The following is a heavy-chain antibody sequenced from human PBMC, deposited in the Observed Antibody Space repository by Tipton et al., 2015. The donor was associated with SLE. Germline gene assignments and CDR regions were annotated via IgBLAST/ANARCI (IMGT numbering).Heavy chain of an antibody. CDR2: ITGAGSTI. CDR1: GFTFSDFY. CDR3: ARGFYSSSWYRY. D-gene: IGHD6-13*01. V-gene: IGHV3-11*04. J-gene: IGHJ4*02. Sequence: SLRLSCAASGFTFSDFYMTWIRQAPGKGLEWPSYITGAGSTIFYADSVKGRFTISRDNAKNSLYLQMNSLRAEDTAVYYCARGFYSSSWYRYWGQGTLVTVSS.